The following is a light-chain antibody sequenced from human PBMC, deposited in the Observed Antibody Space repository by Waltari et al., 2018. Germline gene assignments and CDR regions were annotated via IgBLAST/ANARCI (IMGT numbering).Light chain of an antibody. CDR1: NIGSKS. V-gene: IGLV3-21*04. CDR3: QVWDRSSGVKVF. CDR2: YDT. J-gene: IGLJ2*01. Sequence: SYVLAQPPSVSVAPGATASITCGGNNIGSKSVHWHQQKPGQAPVLVIYYDTARPSGIPERFSSSISENTATLTISRVEAGDEADYYCQVWDRSSGVKVFFGGGTKMTVL.